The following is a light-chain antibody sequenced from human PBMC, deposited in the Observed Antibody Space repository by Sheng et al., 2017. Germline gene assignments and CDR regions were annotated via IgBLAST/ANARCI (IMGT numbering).Light chain of an antibody. CDR3: QEYNSAPLT. Sequence: GDRVIITCRASQAISNDLAWYQQKPGKVPKLLIYAASSSQSGVPSRFSGSGSGTDFTLTISSLQPEDVATYYCQEYNSAPLTFGGGTKVEI. J-gene: IGKJ4*01. CDR1: QAISND. V-gene: IGKV1-27*01. CDR2: AAS.